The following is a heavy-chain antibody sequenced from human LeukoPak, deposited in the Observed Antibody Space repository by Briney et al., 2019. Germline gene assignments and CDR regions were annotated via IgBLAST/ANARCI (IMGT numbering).Heavy chain of an antibody. Sequence: PGGSLRLSCAASGFTFDDYGMSWVRQAPGKGLEWVSGINWNGGSTGYADSVKGRFTISRDNANNSLYPQMNNLRAEDTDLDYCASAMGATSPPSDYWGQETLVTVSS. V-gene: IGHV3-20*04. D-gene: IGHD1-26*01. J-gene: IGHJ4*02. CDR1: GFTFDDYG. CDR3: ASAMGATSPPSDY. CDR2: INWNGGST.